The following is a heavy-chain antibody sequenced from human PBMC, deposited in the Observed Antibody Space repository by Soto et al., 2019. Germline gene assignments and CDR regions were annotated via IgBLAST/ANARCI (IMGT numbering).Heavy chain of an antibody. D-gene: IGHD3-10*01. J-gene: IGHJ6*02. CDR3: ANFAITIVRGAYYYYYYGMDV. CDR1: GGSFSGYY. V-gene: IGHV4-34*01. CDR2: INHSGST. Sequence: PSETLSLTCAVYGGSFSGYYWSWIRQPPGKGLEWIGEINHSGSTNYNPSLKSRVTISVDTSKNQFSLKLSSVTAADTAVYYCANFAITIVRGAYYYYYYGMDVWGQGTTVTVSS.